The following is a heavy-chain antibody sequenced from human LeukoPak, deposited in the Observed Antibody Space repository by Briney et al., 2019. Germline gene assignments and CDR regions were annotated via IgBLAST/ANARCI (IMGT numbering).Heavy chain of an antibody. V-gene: IGHV4-34*01. Sequence: PSETLSLTCAVYGGSFSGYYWSWIRQPPGKGLEWIGEINHSGSTNYNPSLKSRVTISVDTSKNQFSLKLSSVTAADTAVYYCARRDCSGGSCYFIDYWGQGTLVTVSS. CDR1: GGSFSGYY. CDR2: INHSGST. J-gene: IGHJ4*02. CDR3: ARRDCSGGSCYFIDY. D-gene: IGHD2-15*01.